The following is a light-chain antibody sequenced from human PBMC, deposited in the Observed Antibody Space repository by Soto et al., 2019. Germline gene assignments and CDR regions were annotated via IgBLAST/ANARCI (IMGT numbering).Light chain of an antibody. V-gene: IGKV3-11*01. J-gene: IGKJ4*02. CDR2: DAS. CDR3: LQRSDWRT. Sequence: IVLTHSPVSLSLSPWERATLSCRASESIGRSLAWYQQRPGQAPRLLIYDASNRATGIPARFSGSGSGTDFTLTISRLEPEDFAVYYCLQRSDWRTLGRGTKVDIK. CDR1: ESIGRS.